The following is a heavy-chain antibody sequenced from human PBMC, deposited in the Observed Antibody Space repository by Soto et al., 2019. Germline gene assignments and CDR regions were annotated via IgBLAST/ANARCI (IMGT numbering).Heavy chain of an antibody. V-gene: IGHV4-30-4*01. CDR3: ARGPSGDKVDS. Sequence: QVQLQESGPGLVKPSQTLSLTCTVSGGSISTVDYWWSWIRQSPDMGLEWIGHIYDGGRTYNNPSLSGRVTMSVDTSNSHFSRTLRAVSAADTAVYYCARGPSGDKVDSWGQGSLLTFSS. J-gene: IGHJ4*02. CDR1: GGSISTVDYW. CDR2: IYDGGRT. D-gene: IGHD7-27*01.